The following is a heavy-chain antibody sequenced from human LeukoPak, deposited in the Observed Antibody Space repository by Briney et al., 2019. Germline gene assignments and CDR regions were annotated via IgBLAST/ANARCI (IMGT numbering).Heavy chain of an antibody. D-gene: IGHD6-19*01. CDR1: GFTLSAYA. V-gene: IGHV3-23*01. J-gene: IGHJ4*02. CDR3: AKDHGYSSGWPIFDY. Sequence: GGSLRLSCAASGFTLSAYAMSWVRQAPGKGLEWVAVISAGGGIIHYADSVKGRFTISRDNSKNTLYLQMNSLRAVDTALYHCAKDHGYSSGWPIFDYWGQGTLVIVSS. CDR2: ISAGGGII.